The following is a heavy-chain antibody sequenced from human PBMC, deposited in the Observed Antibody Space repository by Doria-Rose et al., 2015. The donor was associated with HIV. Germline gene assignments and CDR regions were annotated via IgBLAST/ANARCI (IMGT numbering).Heavy chain of an antibody. CDR3: ARADLWFGERSYFDY. CDR2: ITYSGST. Sequence: ITYSGSTYCNPSLKSRVTISVDTSKNQVSLKLSSVTAADTAVYYCARADLWFGERSYFDYWDQGTLVTVSS. J-gene: IGHJ4*02. V-gene: IGHV4-30-4*01. D-gene: IGHD3-10*01.